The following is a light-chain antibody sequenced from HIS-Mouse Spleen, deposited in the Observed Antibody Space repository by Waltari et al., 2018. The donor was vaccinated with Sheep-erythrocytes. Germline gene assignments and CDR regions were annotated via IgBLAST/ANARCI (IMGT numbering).Light chain of an antibody. CDR3: QAWDSSTAWV. CDR2: DVS. V-gene: IGLV2-11*01. Sequence: QSALTQPRSVSGSPGQSVPISCPGPRSDVGGSNYVPWYQQHPGKAPKLMIYDVSKRPSGVPDRFSGSKSGNTATLTISGTQAMDEADYYCQAWDSSTAWVFGGGTKLTVL. J-gene: IGLJ3*02. CDR1: RSDVGGSNY.